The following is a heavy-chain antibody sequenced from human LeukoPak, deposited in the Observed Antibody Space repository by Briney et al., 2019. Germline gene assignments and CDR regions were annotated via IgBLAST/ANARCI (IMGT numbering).Heavy chain of an antibody. D-gene: IGHD3-22*01. CDR2: MNPNSGNT. CDR1: GYTFTSYD. V-gene: IGHV1-8*01. CDR3: ARGDSSDNWFDP. Sequence: ASVKVSCKASGYTFTSYDINWVRQATGQGLEWMGWMNPNSGNTGYAQKFQGRVTMTRNISISTAYMELSSLRSEDTAVYYCARGDSSDNWFDPWGQGNLVTVSS. J-gene: IGHJ5*02.